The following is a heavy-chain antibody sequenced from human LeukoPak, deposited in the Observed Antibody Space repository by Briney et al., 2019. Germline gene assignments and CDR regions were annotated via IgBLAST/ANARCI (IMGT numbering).Heavy chain of an antibody. J-gene: IGHJ4*02. CDR2: IYYSGST. D-gene: IGHD6-19*01. V-gene: IGHV4-61*01. CDR1: GDSISSGNY. Sequence: SETLSLTCTVSGDSISSGNYWGWIRQPPGKGLEWIGYIYYSGSTNYNPSLKSRVTISVDTSKNQFSLKLSSVTAADTAVYYCARGGIGQWPRLNFDYWGQGTLVTVSS. CDR3: ARGGIGQWPRLNFDY.